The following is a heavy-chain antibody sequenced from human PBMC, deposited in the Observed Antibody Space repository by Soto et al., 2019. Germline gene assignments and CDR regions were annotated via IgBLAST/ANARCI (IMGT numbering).Heavy chain of an antibody. CDR1: GGSFSGYY. D-gene: IGHD6-13*01. Sequence: PSETLSLTCAVYGGSFSGYYCSWVRQPPGKGLEWIGEISHSGSTNYNSSLESRVTISVDTSKNQLFLRLSSVTAADTAVYYCVKALAAKQEWSQGTPVTVS. J-gene: IGHJ4*02. V-gene: IGHV4-34*01. CDR3: VKALAAKQE. CDR2: ISHSGST.